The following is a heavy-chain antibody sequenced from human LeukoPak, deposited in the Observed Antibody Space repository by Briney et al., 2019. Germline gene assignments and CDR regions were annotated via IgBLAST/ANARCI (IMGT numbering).Heavy chain of an antibody. V-gene: IGHV4-34*01. J-gene: IGHJ4*02. D-gene: IGHD5-18*01. CDR1: GGSFSGYY. CDR3: ARGRRGYSYGQLDY. CDR2: INHSGST. Sequence: SETLSLTCAVYGGSFSGYYWSWIRQPPGKGLEWIGEINHSGSTNYNPSLKSRVTISVDTSKNQFSLKLSSVTAADTAVYYCARGRRGYSYGQLDYWGQGTLVTASS.